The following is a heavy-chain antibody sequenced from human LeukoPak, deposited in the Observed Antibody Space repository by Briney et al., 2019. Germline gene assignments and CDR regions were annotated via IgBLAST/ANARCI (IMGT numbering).Heavy chain of an antibody. D-gene: IGHD3-3*01. V-gene: IGHV1-2*02. J-gene: IGHJ4*02. Sequence: ASVKVSCKASGYTFTGYYMHWVRQAPGQGLEWMGWINPNSGGTNYAQKFQGRVTMTRDTSISIAYMELSRLRSDDTAVYYCARNYDFWSGYYTGAAGYWGQGTLVTVSS. CDR3: ARNYDFWSGYYTGAAGY. CDR2: INPNSGGT. CDR1: GYTFTGYY.